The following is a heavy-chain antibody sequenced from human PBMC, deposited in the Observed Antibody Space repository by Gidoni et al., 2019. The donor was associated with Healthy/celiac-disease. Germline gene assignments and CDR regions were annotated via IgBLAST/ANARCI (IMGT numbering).Heavy chain of an antibody. V-gene: IGHV3-64*01. CDR2: ISSNGGST. D-gene: IGHD3-3*01. CDR1: GFTFSSYA. CDR3: AREPWSGYFYFDY. Sequence: EVQLVESGGGLVQPGGSLRLSCAASGFTFSSYAMHWVRQAPGKGLEYVSAISSNGGSTYYANSVKGRFTISRDNSKNTLYLQRGSLRAEDMAVYYCAREPWSGYFYFDYWGQGTLVTVSS. J-gene: IGHJ4*02.